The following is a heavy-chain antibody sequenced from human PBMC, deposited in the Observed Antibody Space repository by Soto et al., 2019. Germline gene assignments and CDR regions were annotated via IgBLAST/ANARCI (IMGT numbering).Heavy chain of an antibody. V-gene: IGHV3-33*01. Sequence: GWSLRLSCAAAGFTFSNYGMHWVRQAPGKGLEWLAVIWHDGSDKYSAESVKGRFTISRDNSKSTLYLQMNSLRHEDTAVYYCAYGRLSSSFDYWGQGTLVPVS. CDR1: GFTFSNYG. CDR2: IWHDGSDK. D-gene: IGHD6-6*01. J-gene: IGHJ4*02. CDR3: AYGRLSSSFDY.